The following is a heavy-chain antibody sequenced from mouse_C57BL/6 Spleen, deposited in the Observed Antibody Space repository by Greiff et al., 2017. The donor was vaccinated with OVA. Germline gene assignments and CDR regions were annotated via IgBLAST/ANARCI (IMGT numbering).Heavy chain of an antibody. CDR1: GFTFSDYG. J-gene: IGHJ4*01. CDR3: ARRWDAMDY. CDR2: ISSGSSTI. Sequence: EVKLVESGGGLVKPGGSLKLSCAASGFTFSDYGMHWVRQAPEKGLEWVAYISSGSSTIYYADTVKGRFTISRDKAKNTLFLQMTSVRAEDTAMYYCARRWDAMDYWGQGTSVTVSS. V-gene: IGHV5-17*01. D-gene: IGHD4-1*01.